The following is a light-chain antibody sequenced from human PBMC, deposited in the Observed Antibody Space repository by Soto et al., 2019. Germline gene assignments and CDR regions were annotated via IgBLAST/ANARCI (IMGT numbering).Light chain of an antibody. V-gene: IGKV1-5*01. Sequence: DIQMPQSPSTLPASVGDRVTITCRASQSIDRWLAWYQQRPGKAPKILIYHASRLETGVPSRFSGSGSGTEFTLTISTLPPDDFATYYCQHYNSYGTVGQGPKVDSK. J-gene: IGKJ1*01. CDR2: HAS. CDR1: QSIDRW. CDR3: QHYNSYGT.